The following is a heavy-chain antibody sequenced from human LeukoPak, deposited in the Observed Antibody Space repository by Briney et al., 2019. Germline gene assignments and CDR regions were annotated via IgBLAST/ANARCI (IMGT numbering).Heavy chain of an antibody. J-gene: IGHJ4*02. Sequence: SDTLSLTCTVSGGSISSSSYYWGWIRQPPGKGLEWIGSIYYSGSTYYNPSLKSRVTISVDTSKNQFSLKLSSVTAADTAVYYCARLTIFGVVNYDYWGQGTLVTVSS. CDR2: IYYSGST. CDR1: GGSISSSSYY. V-gene: IGHV4-39*01. CDR3: ARLTIFGVVNYDY. D-gene: IGHD3-3*01.